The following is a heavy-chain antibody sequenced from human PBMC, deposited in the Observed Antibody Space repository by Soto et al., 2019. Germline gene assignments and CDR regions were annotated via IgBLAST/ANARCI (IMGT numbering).Heavy chain of an antibody. V-gene: IGHV4-59*08. Sequence: SETLSLTCTVSGVSISSYYWSWIRQPPGKGLEWIGYIYYSGSTNYNPSLKSRVTISVDTSKNQFSLKLSPVTAADTAVYYFARLFRYYYESSGYYDIYFDYWGQGTLVTVSS. CDR1: GVSISSYY. D-gene: IGHD3-22*01. CDR2: IYYSGST. CDR3: ARLFRYYYESSGYYDIYFDY. J-gene: IGHJ4*02.